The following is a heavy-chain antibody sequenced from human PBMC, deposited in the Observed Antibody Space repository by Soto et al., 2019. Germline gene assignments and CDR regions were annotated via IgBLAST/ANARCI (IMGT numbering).Heavy chain of an antibody. CDR2: IWYDGINK. J-gene: IGHJ6*02. CDR3: ARARNYYDFWSGYYPQKYYYYYYGMDV. D-gene: IGHD3-3*01. CDR1: GFTFSSYG. V-gene: IGHV3-33*01. Sequence: GGSLRLSCAASGFTFSSYGMHWVRQAPGKGLEWVAVIWYDGINKYYADSVKGRFIISRDNSKNTLYLQMNSLRSEDTAVYYCARARNYYDFWSGYYPQKYYYYYYGMDVWGQGTTVTVSS.